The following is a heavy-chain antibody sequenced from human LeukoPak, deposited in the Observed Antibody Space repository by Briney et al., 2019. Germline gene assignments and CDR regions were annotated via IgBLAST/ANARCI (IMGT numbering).Heavy chain of an antibody. D-gene: IGHD1-1*01. CDR3: ARVDWNDPGGRQPNYYFDY. CDR1: GGSISSGGYY. CDR2: IYYSGST. V-gene: IGHV4-31*03. J-gene: IGHJ4*02. Sequence: SETLSLTCTVSGGSISSGGYYWSWIRQHPGKGLEWIGYIYYSGSTYYNPSLKSRVTISVDTSKNQFSLKLSSVTAADTAVYYCARVDWNDPGGRQPNYYFDYWGQGTLVTVSS.